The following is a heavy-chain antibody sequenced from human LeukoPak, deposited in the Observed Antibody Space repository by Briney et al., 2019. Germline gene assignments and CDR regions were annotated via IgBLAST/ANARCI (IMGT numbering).Heavy chain of an antibody. Sequence: GGSLRLSCAASGFTFSSYSMNWVRQAPGKGLEWVSSISSSSSYIYYADSVKGRFTISRDDAKNSLYLQMNSLRAEDTAVYYCARDIAVAGDAFDIWGQGTMVTVSS. J-gene: IGHJ3*02. V-gene: IGHV3-21*01. CDR1: GFTFSSYS. CDR3: ARDIAVAGDAFDI. D-gene: IGHD6-19*01. CDR2: ISSSSSYI.